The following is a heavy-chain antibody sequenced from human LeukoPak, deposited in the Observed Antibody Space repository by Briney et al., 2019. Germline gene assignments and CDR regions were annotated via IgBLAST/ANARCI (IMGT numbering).Heavy chain of an antibody. V-gene: IGHV3-23*01. CDR2: ISASRDIT. CDR1: GFNYSSYT. CDR3: AKEGIQLWLEGRYYFDY. J-gene: IGHJ4*02. Sequence: GGSLRLSCAASGFNYSSYTMNWVRQAPGMGLEWLSYISASRDITYYADSVKGRFTISRDNSKNTLYLQMNSLRAEDTAVYYCAKEGIQLWLEGRYYFDYWGQGTLVTVSS. D-gene: IGHD5-18*01.